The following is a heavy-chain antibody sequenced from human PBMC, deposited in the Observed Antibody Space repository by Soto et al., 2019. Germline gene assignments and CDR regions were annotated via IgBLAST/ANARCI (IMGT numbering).Heavy chain of an antibody. D-gene: IGHD3-22*01. CDR1: GLTFSSYG. V-gene: IGHV3-30*18. Sequence: QVQLVESGGGVVQPGRSLRLSCAASGLTFSSYGMHWVRQAPGRGLEWVAGISYDGRNKYYVDSVKGRFTISRDNSKNXXNLQINSLRVEDTAVFYCAQDTYYHDTSGYYTFDYWGQGALVTVSS. CDR3: AQDTYYHDTSGYYTFDY. CDR2: ISYDGRNK. J-gene: IGHJ4*02.